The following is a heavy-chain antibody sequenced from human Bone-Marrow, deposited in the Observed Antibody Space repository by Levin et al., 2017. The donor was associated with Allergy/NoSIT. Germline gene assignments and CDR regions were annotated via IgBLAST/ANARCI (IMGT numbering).Heavy chain of an antibody. CDR1: GFTFSDYS. J-gene: IGHJ3*01. D-gene: IGHD2/OR15-2a*01. CDR3: VRGIIGDLRVAHKEAFDV. Sequence: SGGSLRLSCIVSGFTFSDYSIYWVRQAPGKGLEWISSISSDSSDLYYADSVKGRFTISRDNAKNSLNLQVSSLRAEDTAVYHCVRGIIGDLRVAHKEAFDVWGQGTMVTVSS. CDR2: ISSDSSDL. V-gene: IGHV3-21*01.